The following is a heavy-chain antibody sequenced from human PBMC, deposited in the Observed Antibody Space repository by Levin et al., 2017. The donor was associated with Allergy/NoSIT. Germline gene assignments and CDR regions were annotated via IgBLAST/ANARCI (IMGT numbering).Heavy chain of an antibody. CDR2: VYYSGTT. V-gene: IGHV4-61*01. CDR1: GGPVNSGSYY. CDR3: TRDRGSSGWFES. Sequence: PGGSLRLSCTVSGGPVNSGSYYWSWIRQPPGKGLEWIGSVYYSGTTNYNPSLKRRASITVDTSKNQFSLTLSSLTAADTAVYYCTRDRGSSGWFESWGQGTLVTVSS. D-gene: IGHD6-19*01. J-gene: IGHJ5*01.